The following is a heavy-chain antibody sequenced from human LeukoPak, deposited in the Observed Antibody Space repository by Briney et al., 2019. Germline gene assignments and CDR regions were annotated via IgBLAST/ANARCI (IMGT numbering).Heavy chain of an antibody. V-gene: IGHV3-23*01. Sequence: TGGSLRLSCAASRFRFSTFPMGWVRQAPGKGLEWVSAISGSGGSTYYADSVKGRFTISRDNSKNTLYLQMNSLRAEDTAVYYCAKVGSITMIVVVLGEFDYWGQGTLVTVSS. CDR2: ISGSGGST. J-gene: IGHJ4*02. CDR3: AKVGSITMIVVVLGEFDY. CDR1: RFRFSTFP. D-gene: IGHD3-22*01.